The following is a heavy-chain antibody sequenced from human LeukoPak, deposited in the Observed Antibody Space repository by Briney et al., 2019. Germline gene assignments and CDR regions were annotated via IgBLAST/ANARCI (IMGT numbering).Heavy chain of an antibody. D-gene: IGHD2-15*01. CDR2: TRNKANSYTT. J-gene: IGHJ4*02. Sequence: GGSLRLSCAASGFTLSDHYMDWVRQAPGKGLEWVGRTRNKANSYTTEHAASVKGRFTISRDDSKNSLHLQMNSLRTEDTVVYYCAVGYCSGGSCSGSDGDYWGQGTLVTVSS. CDR3: AVGYCSGGSCSGSDGDY. V-gene: IGHV3-72*01. CDR1: GFTLSDHY.